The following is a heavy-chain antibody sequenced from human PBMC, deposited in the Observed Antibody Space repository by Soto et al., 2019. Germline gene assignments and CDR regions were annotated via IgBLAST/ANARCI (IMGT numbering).Heavy chain of an antibody. CDR2: IYHTANT. CDR3: ARCESSRGWCDGLDI. D-gene: IGHD6-19*01. V-gene: IGHV4-4*02. J-gene: IGHJ3*02. Sequence: QVQLQESGPGLVKPSGTLSLTCGVTSDSISGSYWWSWVRQPPGKGLEWIGEIYHTANTNYNPSLKSRVSISVDKSQNQFSLKLRSVTAADRAVYYGARCESSRGWCDGLDIWGQGTMVTVSS. CDR1: SDSISGSYW.